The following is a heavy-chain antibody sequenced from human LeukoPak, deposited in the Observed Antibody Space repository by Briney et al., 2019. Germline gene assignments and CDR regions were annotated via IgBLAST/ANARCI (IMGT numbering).Heavy chain of an antibody. CDR1: GFTFSSYS. D-gene: IGHD3-10*01. CDR2: ISSSSSYI. V-gene: IGHV3-21*01. CDR3: ARDYETTGIVGWFGESPPDY. Sequence: GGSLRLSCAASGFTFSSYSMNWVRQAPGKGLEWVSSISSSSSYIYYADSVKGRFTISRDNAKNSLYLQMNSLRAEDTAVYYCARDYETTGIVGWFGESPPDYWGQGTLVTVSS. J-gene: IGHJ4*02.